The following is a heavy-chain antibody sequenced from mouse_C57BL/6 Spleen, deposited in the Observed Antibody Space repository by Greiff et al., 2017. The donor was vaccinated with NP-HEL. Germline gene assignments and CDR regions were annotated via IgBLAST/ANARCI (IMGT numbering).Heavy chain of an antibody. Sequence: QVQLKESGAELVRPGTSVKVSCKASGYAFTNYLIEWVKQRPGQGLEWIGVINPGSGGTNYNEKFKGKATLTADKSSSTAYMQLSSLTSEDSAVYFCASENWGFDYWGQGTTLTVSS. CDR2: INPGSGGT. V-gene: IGHV1-54*01. J-gene: IGHJ2*01. CDR1: GYAFTNYL. CDR3: ASENWGFDY. D-gene: IGHD4-1*01.